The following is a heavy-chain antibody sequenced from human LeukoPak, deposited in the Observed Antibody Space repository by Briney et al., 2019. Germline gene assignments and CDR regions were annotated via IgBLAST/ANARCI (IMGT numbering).Heavy chain of an antibody. D-gene: IGHD2-2*01. Sequence: ASVKVSCKASGYIFRQYGISWVRQAPGQGLEWLGWISLYSGNTYYIQKIQGRVTMTRDTSISTAYMELSRLRSDDTAVYYCAREGGGGLNIVVVPAAIDNAFDIWGQGTMVTVSS. CDR2: ISLYSGNT. V-gene: IGHV1-18*01. CDR1: GYIFRQYG. J-gene: IGHJ3*02. CDR3: AREGGGGLNIVVVPAAIDNAFDI.